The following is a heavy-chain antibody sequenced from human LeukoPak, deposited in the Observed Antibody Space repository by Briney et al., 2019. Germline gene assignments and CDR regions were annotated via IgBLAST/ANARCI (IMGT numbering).Heavy chain of an antibody. CDR2: IHYTGTT. J-gene: IGHJ6*03. D-gene: IGHD1-26*01. CDR1: GGSIRSSTYN. Sequence: SETLSLTCTVTGGSIRSSTYNWGWIREPPGKGLEWIGSIHYTGTTYYNPSLKSRVTISLDTSKNQFSLKLSSVTAADTAVYYCVRTGGSFYFYYYMDVWGKGTTVTVSS. V-gene: IGHV4-39*07. CDR3: VRTGGSFYFYYYMDV.